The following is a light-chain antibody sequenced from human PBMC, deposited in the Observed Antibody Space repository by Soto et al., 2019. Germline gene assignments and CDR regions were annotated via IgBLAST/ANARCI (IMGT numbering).Light chain of an antibody. J-gene: IGKJ1*01. V-gene: IGKV3-15*01. CDR3: QQYNNWPQT. CDR1: QSLRSS. Sequence: ETMMTQSPDTLSVSLGERATLSCRASQSLRSSLAWYQQKPGQAPRLLIYDASTRATGIPARFSGSGSGTDFTRTISGLQSEEFAVYYCQQYNNWPQTFGQGTKVESK. CDR2: DAS.